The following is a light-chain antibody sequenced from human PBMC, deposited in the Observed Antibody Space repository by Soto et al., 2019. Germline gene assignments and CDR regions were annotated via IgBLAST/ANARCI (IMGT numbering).Light chain of an antibody. J-gene: IGKJ5*01. Sequence: DIQMTQSPSTLAASVGDTVTVTCRASQSVSGWLAWYQQKPGEAPKLLIYKASILESGVPSRFSGSGSGTEFTLTISSLQPDDFSVYYCQQYNIWRSITFGQGTRLEIK. CDR1: QSVSGW. CDR3: QQYNIWRSIT. V-gene: IGKV1-5*03. CDR2: KAS.